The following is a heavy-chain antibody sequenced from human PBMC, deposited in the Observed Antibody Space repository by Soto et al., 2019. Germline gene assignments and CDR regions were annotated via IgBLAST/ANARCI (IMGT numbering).Heavy chain of an antibody. CDR3: ARDRVRAPLGGMDV. J-gene: IGHJ6*02. CDR2: IIPNFGTA. Sequence: QVQLVQSGAEVKKPGSSVKVSCKASGGTFSSYAISWMRQAPGQGLEWMGGIIPNFGTANYAQKFQGRVTITAEESTSTAYMELSSLRSEDTAVYYCARDRVRAPLGGMDVWGQGTTVTVSS. CDR1: GGTFSSYA. V-gene: IGHV1-69*12. D-gene: IGHD3-10*01.